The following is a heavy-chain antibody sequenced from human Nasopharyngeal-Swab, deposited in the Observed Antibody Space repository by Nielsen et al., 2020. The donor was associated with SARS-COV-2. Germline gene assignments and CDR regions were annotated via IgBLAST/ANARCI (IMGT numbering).Heavy chain of an antibody. CDR1: GGSISSGGYY. CDR3: AREVVPAAIPYYYYGMDV. CDR2: IYYSGST. D-gene: IGHD2-2*01. J-gene: IGHJ6*02. Sequence: SETLSLTCTVSGGSISSGGYYWSWIRQHPGKGLEWIGYIYYSGSTYYNPSLKSRVTILVDTSKNQFSLKLSSVTAADTAVYYCAREVVPAAIPYYYYGMDVWGQGTTVTVSS. V-gene: IGHV4-31*03.